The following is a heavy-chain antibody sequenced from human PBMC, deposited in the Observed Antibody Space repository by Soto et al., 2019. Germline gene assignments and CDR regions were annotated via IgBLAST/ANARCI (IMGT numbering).Heavy chain of an antibody. J-gene: IGHJ4*02. D-gene: IGHD6-13*01. CDR1: GFTFSNYA. V-gene: IGHV3-23*01. Sequence: EVQLLESGGGLVQPGGSLRLSCAASGFTFSNYAMSWVRQAPGKGLEWVSSISKSGGGTYYADSVKGRFTISRDNSKNTLNLQMNRVNAEDTAVSSCATTSSLFAYWGQGPLVNVSS. CDR2: ISKSGGGT. CDR3: ATTSSLFAY.